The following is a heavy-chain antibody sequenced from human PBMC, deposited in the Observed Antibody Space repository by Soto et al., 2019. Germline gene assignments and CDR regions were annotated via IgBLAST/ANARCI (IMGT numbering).Heavy chain of an antibody. CDR3: ARGGYSGYDYPY. V-gene: IGHV3-21*01. CDR2: ISSSSSYI. Sequence: PGGSLSLSCAASGFTFSSYSMNWVRQAPGKGLEWVSSISSSSSYIYYADSVKGRFTISRDNAKNSLYLQMNSLRAEDTAVYYCARGGYSGYDYPYWGQGTLVTVSS. D-gene: IGHD5-12*01. CDR1: GFTFSSYS. J-gene: IGHJ4*02.